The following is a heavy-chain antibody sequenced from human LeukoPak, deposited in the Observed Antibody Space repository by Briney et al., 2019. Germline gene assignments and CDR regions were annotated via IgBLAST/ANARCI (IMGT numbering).Heavy chain of an antibody. CDR3: ARNEAPNDAFDI. CDR1: GYTFTGYY. V-gene: IGHV1-2*02. Sequence: RASVKVSCKASGYTFTGYYMHWVRQAPGQGLEWMGWINPNSGGTNYAQKFEGRVTMTRDTSISTAYMELSRLRSDDTAVYYCARNEAPNDAFDIWGQGTMVTVSS. D-gene: IGHD1-1*01. CDR2: INPNSGGT. J-gene: IGHJ3*02.